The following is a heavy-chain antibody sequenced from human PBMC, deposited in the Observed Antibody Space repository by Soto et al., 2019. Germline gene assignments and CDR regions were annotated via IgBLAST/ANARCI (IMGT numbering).Heavy chain of an antibody. CDR1: GDSVSSSSVA. Sequence: QTLSLTCVISGDSVSSSSVAWNWVRQSPSRGLEWLGRTYYRSRWYSDFAVSVRGRIVINADTSKNQFSLQLNSVTPEDTAVYFCARSEEDSDYYYYGLDVWGQGTTVTVSS. D-gene: IGHD2-15*01. CDR2: TYYRSRWYS. CDR3: ARSEEDSDYYYYGLDV. J-gene: IGHJ6*02. V-gene: IGHV6-1*01.